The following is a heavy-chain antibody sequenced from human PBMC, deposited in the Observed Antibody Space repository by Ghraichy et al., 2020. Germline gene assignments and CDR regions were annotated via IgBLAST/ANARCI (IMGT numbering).Heavy chain of an antibody. J-gene: IGHJ4*02. V-gene: IGHV4-39*07. CDR3: ARQPTSIAARGVLRLHFDY. Sequence: SETLSLTCTVSGGSISSSSYYWGWIRQPPGKGLEWIGSIYYSGSTYYNPSLKSRVTISVDTSKNQFSLKLSSVTAADTAVYYCARQPTSIAARGVLRLHFDYWGQGTLVTVSS. CDR1: GGSISSSSYY. CDR2: IYYSGST. D-gene: IGHD6-6*01.